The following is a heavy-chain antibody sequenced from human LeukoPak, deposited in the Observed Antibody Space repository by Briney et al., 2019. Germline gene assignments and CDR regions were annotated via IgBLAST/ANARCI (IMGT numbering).Heavy chain of an antibody. CDR3: ARGEQWLVRY. V-gene: IGHV1-2*02. CDR2: IDPNSGDT. CDR1: GYTFSGYY. J-gene: IGHJ4*02. Sequence: ASVKVSCKTFGYTFSGYYIHWVRQAPGQGLEWMGRIDPNSGDTTYAQKCLGRGTMTRDTSLNTVYIQLSSDDTAVYYCARGEQWLVRYWGQGTLVTVS. D-gene: IGHD6-19*01.